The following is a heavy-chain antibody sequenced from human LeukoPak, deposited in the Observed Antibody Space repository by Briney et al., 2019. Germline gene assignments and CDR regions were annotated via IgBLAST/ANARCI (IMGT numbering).Heavy chain of an antibody. Sequence: GGSLRLSCAASGFSFDDYAMHWVRQAPGKGLEWVSGISWNSGNIGYADSVKGRFTISRDNAKNSLYLQMNSLRAEDTALYYCAESLSICSSTSCLTPDIDYWGQGTLVTVSS. V-gene: IGHV3-9*01. J-gene: IGHJ4*02. CDR3: AESLSICSSTSCLTPDIDY. CDR2: ISWNSGNI. CDR1: GFSFDDYA. D-gene: IGHD2-2*01.